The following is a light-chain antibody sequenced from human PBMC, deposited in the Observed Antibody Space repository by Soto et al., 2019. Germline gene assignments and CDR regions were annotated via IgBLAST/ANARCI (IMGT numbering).Light chain of an antibody. J-gene: IGLJ1*01. CDR3: CSYARSSTYV. CDR1: SSDVGTYNL. CDR2: EGS. Sequence: QSALTQPASVSGSPGQSITISCTGNSSDVGTYNLVSWYQQHPGKAPKLMIFEGSKRPSGVSNRFSGSKSGNTASLTISGLQAEDEADYYCCSYARSSTYVFGTGTKLTVL. V-gene: IGLV2-23*01.